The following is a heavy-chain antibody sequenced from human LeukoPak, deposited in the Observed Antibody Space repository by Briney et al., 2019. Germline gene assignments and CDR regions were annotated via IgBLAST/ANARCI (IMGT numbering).Heavy chain of an antibody. Sequence: GGSLRLSCAASGFTFSSFEMNWVRQVPGKGLEYVSAISSIGGTTYYANSVKGRFTISRDNSKNTLYLQMGSLKPEDTAVYYCARVGDNTAFDYWGQGTLVTVSS. CDR1: GFTFSSFE. CDR2: ISSIGGTT. V-gene: IGHV3-64*01. J-gene: IGHJ4*02. CDR3: ARVGDNTAFDY. D-gene: IGHD2-21*01.